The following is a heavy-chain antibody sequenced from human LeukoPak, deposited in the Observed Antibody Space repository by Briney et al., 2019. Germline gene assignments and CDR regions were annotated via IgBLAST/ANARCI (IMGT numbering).Heavy chain of an antibody. CDR2: TYYRSKWYN. J-gene: IGHJ6*03. Sequence: SQTLSLTCAISGDSVSSNSAAWNWIRQSPSRGLEWLGRTYYRSKWYNDYAVSVKSRIPINPDTSKNQFSLQLNSVTPEDTAVYYCAREKGKYSYGSPYYYYYMDVWGKGTTVTVSS. CDR3: AREKGKYSYGSPYYYYYMDV. V-gene: IGHV6-1*01. D-gene: IGHD5-18*01. CDR1: GDSVSSNSAA.